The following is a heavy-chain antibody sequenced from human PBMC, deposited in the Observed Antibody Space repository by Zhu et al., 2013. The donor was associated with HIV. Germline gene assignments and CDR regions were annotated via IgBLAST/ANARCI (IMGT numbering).Heavy chain of an antibody. CDR2: INPSGSST. CDR1: GYTITSYF. D-gene: IGHD3-22*01. Sequence: QVQVVQSGAEVKKPGASVKVSCKSSGYTITSYFMHWVRQAPGQGLEWMGMINPSGSSTSYAQKFQGRVTMTRDTSTSTAYMELSSLRSEDTAVYYCARAALAGLIVVVTGAFDIWGQGTMVTVSS. V-gene: IGHV1-46*01. J-gene: IGHJ3*02. CDR3: ARAALAGLIVVVTGAFDI.